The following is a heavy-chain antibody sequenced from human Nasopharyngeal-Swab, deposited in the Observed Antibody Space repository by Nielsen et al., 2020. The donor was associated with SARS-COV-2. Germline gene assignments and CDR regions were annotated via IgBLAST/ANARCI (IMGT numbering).Heavy chain of an antibody. J-gene: IGHJ4*02. Sequence: GGSLRLSCAASEFSFSTYGMSWVRQAAGRGLEWVSTITNTGTSRYYADSVRGRFTISRDNSKNTAYLQMNSLRVEDTAIYYCAKRGSGGHFDYWGQGTLVTVSS. CDR1: EFSFSTYG. V-gene: IGHV3-23*01. CDR3: AKRGSGGHFDY. D-gene: IGHD3-10*01. CDR2: ITNTGTSR.